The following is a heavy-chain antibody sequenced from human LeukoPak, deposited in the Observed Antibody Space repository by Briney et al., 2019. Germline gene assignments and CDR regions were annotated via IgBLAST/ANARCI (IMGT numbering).Heavy chain of an antibody. CDR1: GGSFSGYY. CDR3: ARQRYCSSTSSYCLLDY. D-gene: IGHD2-2*01. V-gene: IGHV4-34*01. J-gene: IGHJ4*02. Sequence: SETLSLTCAVYGGSFSGYYWSWIRQPPGKGLEWIGEINHSGSTNYNPSLKSRVTISVDTSKNQFSLKLSSVTAADTAVYYCARQRYCSSTSSYCLLDYWGQGTLVTVSS. CDR2: INHSGST.